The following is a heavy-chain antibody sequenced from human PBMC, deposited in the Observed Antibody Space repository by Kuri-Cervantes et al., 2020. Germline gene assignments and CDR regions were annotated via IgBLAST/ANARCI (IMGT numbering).Heavy chain of an antibody. Sequence: ASVKVXXXXSGYPXTGYYMHWVRQAPXQRLEWVGWXNAXXGNTKYXQXXQGRVTITRDIXASTXYMELSSLXSXDTAXXXCASTYDIXXGYWVYWGQGTLVTVSS. V-gene: IGHV1/OR15-3*02. D-gene: IGHD3-9*01. J-gene: IGHJ4*02. CDR2: XNAXXGNT. CDR1: GYPXTGYY. CDR3: ASTYDIXXGYWVY.